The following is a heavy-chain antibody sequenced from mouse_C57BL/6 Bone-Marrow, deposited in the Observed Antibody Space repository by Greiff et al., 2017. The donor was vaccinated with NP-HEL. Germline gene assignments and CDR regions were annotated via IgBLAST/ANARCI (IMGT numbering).Heavy chain of an antibody. J-gene: IGHJ2*01. D-gene: IGHD6-1*01. CDR2: ISDGGSYT. Sequence: VQLQQSGGGLVKPGGSLKLSCAASGFTFSSYAMSWVRQTPEKRLEWVATISDGGSYTYYPDNVKGRFTISRDNAKNNLYLQMSHLKSEDTAMYYCARRQPSFDYWGQGTTLTVSS. CDR3: ARRQPSFDY. V-gene: IGHV5-4*03. CDR1: GFTFSSYA.